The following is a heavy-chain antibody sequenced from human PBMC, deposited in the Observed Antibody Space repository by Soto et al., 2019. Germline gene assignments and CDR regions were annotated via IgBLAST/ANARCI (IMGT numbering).Heavy chain of an antibody. J-gene: IGHJ6*02. CDR2: LSYDGNNK. Sequence: GGSLRLSCAASGFTFSSYVMHWVRQAPGKGLEWVSFLSYDGNNKYYADSVKGRFTISRDNSKNTLYLQMNSLRAEDTAVYYCARDQTILSLGYYAMDVWGQGTTVTVYS. D-gene: IGHD3-3*01. CDR3: ARDQTILSLGYYAMDV. V-gene: IGHV3-30-3*01. CDR1: GFTFSSYV.